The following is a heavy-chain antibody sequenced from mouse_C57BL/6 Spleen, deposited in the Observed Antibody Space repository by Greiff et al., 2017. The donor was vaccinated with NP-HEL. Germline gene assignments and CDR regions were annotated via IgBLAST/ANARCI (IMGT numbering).Heavy chain of an antibody. CDR2: IDPEDGDT. Sequence: EVQLQQSGAELVRPGASVKLSCTASGFNIKDYYMHWVKQRPEQGLEWIGRIDPEDGDTEYAPKFQGKATMTADTSSNTAYLQLSSLTSEDTAVYYCTKSYGSSYGWYFDVWGTGTTVTVSS. D-gene: IGHD1-1*01. V-gene: IGHV14-1*01. J-gene: IGHJ1*03. CDR3: TKSYGSSYGWYFDV. CDR1: GFNIKDYY.